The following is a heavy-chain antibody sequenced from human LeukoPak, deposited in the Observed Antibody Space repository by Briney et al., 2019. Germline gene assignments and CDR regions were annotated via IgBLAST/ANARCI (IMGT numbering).Heavy chain of an antibody. D-gene: IGHD6-13*01. J-gene: IGHJ4*02. CDR3: ARAGIAAADPFDY. Sequence: PSETLSLTCAVYGGSFSGYYWSWIRQPPGKGLEWIGEINHSGSTNYNPSLKSRVTISVDTSKNQFSLKLSSVTAADTAVYYCARAGIAAADPFDYWGQGTLVTVSS. CDR2: INHSGST. V-gene: IGHV4-34*01. CDR1: GGSFSGYY.